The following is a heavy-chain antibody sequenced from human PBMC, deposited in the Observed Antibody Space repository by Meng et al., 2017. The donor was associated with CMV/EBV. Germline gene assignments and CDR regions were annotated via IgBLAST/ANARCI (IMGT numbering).Heavy chain of an antibody. CDR1: GFSLDNYA. V-gene: IGHV3-30*02. J-gene: IGHJ4*02. Sequence: GESLKISCVGSGFSLDNYAMSWVRQAPGKGLEWVAFIRYEGSNKYYADSVKGRFTISRDNSKNTLYLQMNSLRAEDTAVYYCAKDGRYSSGLDYWGQGTLVTVSS. CDR3: AKDGRYSSGLDY. CDR2: IRYEGSNK. D-gene: IGHD6-19*01.